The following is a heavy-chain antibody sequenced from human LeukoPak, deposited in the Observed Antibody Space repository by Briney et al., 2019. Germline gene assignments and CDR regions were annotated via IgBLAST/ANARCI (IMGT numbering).Heavy chain of an antibody. V-gene: IGHV3-64D*06. J-gene: IGHJ3*02. Sequence: GGSLRLSCSASGFTFSSYAMHWARQAPGKGLEYVSAISSNGGSTYYADSVKGRFTISRDNSKNTLYLQMSSLRAEDTAVYYCVEDAITMVRGVIFDAFDIWGQGTMVTVSS. CDR3: VEDAITMVRGVIFDAFDI. CDR2: ISSNGGST. D-gene: IGHD3-10*01. CDR1: GFTFSSYA.